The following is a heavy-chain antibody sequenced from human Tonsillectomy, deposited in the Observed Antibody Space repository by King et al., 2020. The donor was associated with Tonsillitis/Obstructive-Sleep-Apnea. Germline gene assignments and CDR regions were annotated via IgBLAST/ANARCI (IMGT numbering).Heavy chain of an antibody. CDR3: ARLGYYDILTGYQGWFDP. Sequence: QLVQSGAEVKKPGESLKISCKGSGHSFTSYWIGWVRQMPGKGLEWMGIIYPGDSDTRYSPSFQGQVTISADKSISTAYLQWSSLKASDTAMSYCARLGYYDILTGYQGWFDPWGQGTLVTVSS. J-gene: IGHJ5*02. CDR2: IYPGDSDT. V-gene: IGHV5-51*01. D-gene: IGHD3-9*01. CDR1: GHSFTSYW.